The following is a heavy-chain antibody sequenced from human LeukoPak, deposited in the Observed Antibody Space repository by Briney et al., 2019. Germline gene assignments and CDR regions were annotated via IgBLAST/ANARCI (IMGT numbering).Heavy chain of an antibody. D-gene: IGHD2-2*01. J-gene: IGHJ4*02. Sequence: KAGGSLRLSCAASGFTFSSYSMNWVRQAPGKGLEWVSSISSSSSYIYYADSVKGRFIISRDNAKNSLYLQMNSLRAEDTAVYYCARDFEPDIVVVPAASIDYWGQGTLVTVSS. CDR2: ISSSSSYI. V-gene: IGHV3-21*01. CDR3: ARDFEPDIVVVPAASIDY. CDR1: GFTFSSYS.